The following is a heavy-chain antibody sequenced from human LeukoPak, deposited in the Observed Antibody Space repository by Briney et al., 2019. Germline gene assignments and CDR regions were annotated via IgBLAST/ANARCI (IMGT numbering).Heavy chain of an antibody. V-gene: IGHV3-66*01. CDR1: GFTVSSNY. CDR3: VRDWVDML. D-gene: IGHD3-9*01. Sequence: GGPLRLSCAASGFTVSSNYMSWVRQAPGKGLEWVSVIYGGVNTVYADSVQGRFTISRDNAKNSVYLQMNSLRAEDTAVYYCVRDWVDMLWGQGTLVTVSS. J-gene: IGHJ4*02. CDR2: IYGGVNT.